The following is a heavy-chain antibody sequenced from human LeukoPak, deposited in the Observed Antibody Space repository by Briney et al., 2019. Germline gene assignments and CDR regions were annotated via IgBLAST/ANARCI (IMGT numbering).Heavy chain of an antibody. CDR2: IWYDGSNK. J-gene: IGHJ6*04. D-gene: IGHD3-10*01. CDR3: ARDRRYYYGSGSYPGNYGMDV. CDR1: GFTFSSYG. V-gene: IGHV3-33*01. Sequence: GGSLRLSCAASGFTFSSYGMHWVRQAPGKGLEWVAVIWYDGSNKYYADSVKGRFTFSRDNSKNTLYLQMNSLRAEDTAVYYCARDRRYYYGSGSYPGNYGMDVWGKGTTVTVSS.